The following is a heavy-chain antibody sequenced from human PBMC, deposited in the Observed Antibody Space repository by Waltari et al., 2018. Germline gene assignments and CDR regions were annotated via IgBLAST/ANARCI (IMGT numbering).Heavy chain of an antibody. V-gene: IGHV3-7*01. Sequence: EVQVVESGGGFVQPGGALSLSCAAPGFPVSNQWVCWGRQAPGKGPEWVANINQNGRGEFYVDSVKGRFTISRDNAKNSLYLQLNSLRAEDTAVYYCARGSLVWDGVDHWGQGTLVTVSS. D-gene: IGHD1-26*01. J-gene: IGHJ4*02. CDR3: ARGSLVWDGVDH. CDR2: INQNGRGE. CDR1: GFPVSNQW.